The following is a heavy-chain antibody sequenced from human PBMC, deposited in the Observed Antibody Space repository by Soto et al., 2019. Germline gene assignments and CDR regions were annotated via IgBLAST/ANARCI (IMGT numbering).Heavy chain of an antibody. V-gene: IGHV5-10-1*01. CDR2: IDPSDSQT. D-gene: IGHD5-12*01. CDR1: GYSFAGYW. Sequence: PGEALKISCKGSGYSFAGYWITWVRQKPGKGLEWMGRIDPSDSQTYYSPSFLGHVTISVTKSITTVFLQWSSLRASDTAMYYCARQIYDSDEAPNSEYYIDSWGQAPPVTVSS. J-gene: IGHJ4*02. CDR3: ARQIYDSDEAPNSEYYIDS.